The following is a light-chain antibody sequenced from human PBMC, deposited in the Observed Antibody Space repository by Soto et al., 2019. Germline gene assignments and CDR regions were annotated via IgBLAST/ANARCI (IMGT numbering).Light chain of an antibody. CDR1: SSDVGGYNF. CDR3: SSYTSISTSVI. Sequence: QSALTQPASVSGSPGQLITISCTGTSSDVGGYNFVSWYQQHPGKVPKLMIYDVSNRPSGVSDRFSGSKSGNTASLTICGLQPEDEADYYCSSYTSISTSVIFGGGTKVTVL. V-gene: IGLV2-14*03. J-gene: IGLJ2*01. CDR2: DVS.